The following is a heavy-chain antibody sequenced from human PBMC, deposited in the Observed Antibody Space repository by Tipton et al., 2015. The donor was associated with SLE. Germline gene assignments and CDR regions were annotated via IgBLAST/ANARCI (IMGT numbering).Heavy chain of an antibody. V-gene: IGHV3-43*02. D-gene: IGHD3-10*01. CDR2: ISGDGGST. Sequence: SLRLSCAASGFNFDDYAMHWVRQAPGKGLEWVSVISGDGGSTHYADSLKGRFTISRDNSKNSLYLQMNSLRTEDTALYYCLKDMGDYYVSGEVEGLGMDVWGQGTTVTVSS. J-gene: IGHJ6*02. CDR3: LKDMGDYYVSGEVEGLGMDV. CDR1: GFNFDDYA.